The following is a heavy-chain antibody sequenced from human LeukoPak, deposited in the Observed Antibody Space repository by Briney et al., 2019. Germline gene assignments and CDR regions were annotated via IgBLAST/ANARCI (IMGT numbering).Heavy chain of an antibody. CDR3: ARGPGSAVVY. CDR2: MNHSGST. D-gene: IGHD1-26*01. Sequence: PSETLSLTCAVYRGSLSGYYWSWIRQSPGKGLEWIGEMNHSGSTNYNPSLKSRVTISVDTSKNQFSLKVSSVTAADTAVYCCARGPGSAVVYWGQGTLVTVSS. CDR1: RGSLSGYY. J-gene: IGHJ4*02. V-gene: IGHV4-34*01.